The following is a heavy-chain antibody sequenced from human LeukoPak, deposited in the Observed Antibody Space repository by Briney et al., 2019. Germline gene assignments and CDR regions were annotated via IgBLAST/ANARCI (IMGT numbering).Heavy chain of an antibody. V-gene: IGHV3-23*01. Sequence: GGSLRLSCAASGFTFSSYAMSWVRQAPGKGLEWVSAISGSGGSTYYADSVRGRFTISRDNSKNTLYLQMNCLRAEDTAVYYCAKTSISGGYFDYWGQGTLVTVSS. CDR1: GFTFSSYA. CDR2: ISGSGGST. CDR3: AKTSISGGYFDY. D-gene: IGHD3-10*01. J-gene: IGHJ4*02.